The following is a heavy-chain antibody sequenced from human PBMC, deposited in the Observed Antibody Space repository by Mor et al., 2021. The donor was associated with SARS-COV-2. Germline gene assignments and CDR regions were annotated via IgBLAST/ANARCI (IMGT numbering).Heavy chain of an antibody. D-gene: IGHD3-10*01. J-gene: IGHJ1*01. CDR3: TIYGSGSFQH. CDR2: IRLRSDGGTA. V-gene: IGHV3-15*01. Sequence: GRIRLRSDGGTADYAAPVKGRFSISRDDATSTLYLQMDSLKTEDTAVYYCTIYGSGSFQHWGQGTLVT.